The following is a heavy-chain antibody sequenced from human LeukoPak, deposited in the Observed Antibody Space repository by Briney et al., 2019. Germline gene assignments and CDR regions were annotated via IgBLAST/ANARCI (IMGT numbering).Heavy chain of an antibody. CDR2: ISGSGGST. Sequence: GGSLRLSCAASGFTFSSYAMSWVRQAPGKGLEWVSGISGSGGSTYYADSVKGRFTISRDNSKNTLYLQVNSPRAEDTAVYYCAKGGYCSSTSCPFDYWGQGTLVTVSS. CDR1: GFTFSSYA. CDR3: AKGGYCSSTSCPFDY. J-gene: IGHJ4*02. D-gene: IGHD2-2*01. V-gene: IGHV3-23*01.